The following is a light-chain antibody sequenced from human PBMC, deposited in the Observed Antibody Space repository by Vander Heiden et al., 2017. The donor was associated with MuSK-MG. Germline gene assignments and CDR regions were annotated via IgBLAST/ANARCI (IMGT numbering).Light chain of an antibody. Sequence: DIQMTQPPSSLSASVGDKVTITCRASQSISSYLNWYQQKPGKAPKLLIYGSSSLQSGVPSRFSGSGSGTDFTLTISRLQPEDFASYYCQQTYSAPRTFGQGTKVEIK. CDR3: QQTYSAPRT. CDR2: GSS. CDR1: QSISSY. V-gene: IGKV1-39*01. J-gene: IGKJ1*01.